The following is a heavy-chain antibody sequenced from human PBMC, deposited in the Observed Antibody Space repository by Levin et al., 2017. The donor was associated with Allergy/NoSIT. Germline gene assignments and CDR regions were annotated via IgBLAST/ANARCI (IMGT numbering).Heavy chain of an antibody. CDR3: ARDLTYYGSGSYYFGS. D-gene: IGHD3-10*01. CDR2: INPTSGGT. Sequence: ASVKVSCKASGYTFTDYYIHWVRQAPGQGLEWMGWINPTSGGTDYAQKFQGGVTMTRDTSISTAYMELTRLTSDDTAVYYCARDLTYYGSGSYYFGSWGQGTLVTVSS. J-gene: IGHJ4*02. CDR1: GYTFTDYY. V-gene: IGHV1-2*02.